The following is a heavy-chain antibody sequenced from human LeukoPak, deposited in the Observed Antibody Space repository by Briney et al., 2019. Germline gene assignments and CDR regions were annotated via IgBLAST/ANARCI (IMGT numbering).Heavy chain of an antibody. CDR1: GGSISSYY. J-gene: IGHJ5*02. CDR2: IYYSGST. V-gene: IGHV4-59*12. CDR3: ARRGIFRWFDP. D-gene: IGHD3-3*02. Sequence: SETLSLTCTVSGGSISSYYWSWIRQPPGKGLEWIGYIYYSGSTNYNPSLKSRVTISVDTSKNQFSLKLSSVTAADTAVYYCARRGIFRWFDPWGQGTLVTVSS.